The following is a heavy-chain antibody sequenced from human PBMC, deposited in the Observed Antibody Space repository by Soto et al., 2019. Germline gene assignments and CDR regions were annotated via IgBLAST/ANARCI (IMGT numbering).Heavy chain of an antibody. CDR1: GFTFSSYS. V-gene: IGHV3-21*01. J-gene: IGHJ5*02. Sequence: ESGGGLVQPGGSLRLSCAASGFTFSSYSMNWVRQAPGKGLEWVSSISSSSSYIYYADSVKGRFTISRDNAKNSLYLQMNSLRAEDTAVYYCARYSSSWHNWFDPWGQGTLVTVSS. CDR2: ISSSSSYI. CDR3: ARYSSSWHNWFDP. D-gene: IGHD6-13*01.